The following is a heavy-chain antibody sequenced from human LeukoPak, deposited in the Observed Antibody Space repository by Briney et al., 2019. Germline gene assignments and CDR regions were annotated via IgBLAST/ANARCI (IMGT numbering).Heavy chain of an antibody. J-gene: IGHJ4*02. Sequence: SETLSLTCTVSGGSISSYYWSWIRQPPGKGLEWIGYIYYSGSTNYNPSLKSRVTISVDTSKNQFSLKLSSVTAADTAVYYCARDVEGDYYFDYWGQGTLVTVSS. CDR1: GGSISSYY. D-gene: IGHD2-21*02. CDR2: IYYSGST. CDR3: ARDVEGDYYFDY. V-gene: IGHV4-59*01.